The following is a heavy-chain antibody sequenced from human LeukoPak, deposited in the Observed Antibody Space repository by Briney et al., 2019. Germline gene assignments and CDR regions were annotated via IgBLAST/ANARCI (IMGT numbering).Heavy chain of an antibody. CDR1: GFTFRTYW. V-gene: IGHV3-74*01. Sequence: GGSLRLSCVASGFTFRTYWMYWVRQAPGKGLVWLSRINPDGSSTTYADSVKGRFTISRDNAKNMLYLQMNSLRAEDTAVYYCAKDRGQWLVRDAFDIWGQGTMVTVSS. CDR2: INPDGSST. CDR3: AKDRGQWLVRDAFDI. J-gene: IGHJ3*02. D-gene: IGHD6-19*01.